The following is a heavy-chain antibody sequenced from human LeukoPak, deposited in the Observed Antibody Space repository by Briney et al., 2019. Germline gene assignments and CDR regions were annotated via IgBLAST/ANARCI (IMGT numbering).Heavy chain of an antibody. V-gene: IGHV4-59*08. D-gene: IGHD3-3*01. CDR3: ARSYYDFWSGYSFPVHFDY. Sequence: SETLSLTCTVSGGSISSYYWSWIRQPPGKGLEWIGYIYYSGSTNYNPSLKSRVTISVDTSKNQFSLKLSSVTAADTAVYYCARSYYDFWSGYSFPVHFDYWGQGTLVTVSS. J-gene: IGHJ4*02. CDR1: GGSISSYY. CDR2: IYYSGST.